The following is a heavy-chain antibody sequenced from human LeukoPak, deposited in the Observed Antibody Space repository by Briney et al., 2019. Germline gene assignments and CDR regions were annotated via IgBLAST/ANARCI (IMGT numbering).Heavy chain of an antibody. Sequence: GGSLRLSCAASEFSVGSNYMTWVRQAPGKGLEWVSLIYSGGSTYYADSVKGRFTISRDNSKNTLYLQMNSLRAEDMAVYYCARGPSGYHSTGGQGTLVTVSS. CDR3: ARGPSGYHST. D-gene: IGHD5-12*01. CDR2: IYSGGST. V-gene: IGHV3-66*01. J-gene: IGHJ4*02. CDR1: EFSVGSNY.